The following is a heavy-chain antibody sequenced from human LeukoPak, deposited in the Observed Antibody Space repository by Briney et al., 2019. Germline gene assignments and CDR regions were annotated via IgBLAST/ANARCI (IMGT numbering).Heavy chain of an antibody. J-gene: IGHJ6*02. CDR2: ISTSGDFT. CDR1: GFTFSSYA. D-gene: IGHD2-15*01. Sequence: GGSLRLSCATSGFTFSSYAMNWVRQAPGKGLECVSFISTSGDFTYYAASVKGRFTVSRDNSKNTLYLQMNSLRADDTAVYCYAGCSGGSCYSRGKYGVDVWGQGTTVIVSS. V-gene: IGHV3-23*01. CDR3: AGCSGGSCYSRGKYGVDV.